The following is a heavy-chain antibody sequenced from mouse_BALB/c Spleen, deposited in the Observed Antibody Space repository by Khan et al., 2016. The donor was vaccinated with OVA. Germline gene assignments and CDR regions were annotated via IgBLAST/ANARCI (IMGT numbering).Heavy chain of an antibody. D-gene: IGHD1-1*01. V-gene: IGHV1S41*01. J-gene: IGHJ4*01. CDR1: GYTFTSYW. Sequence: DLVKPGTSVKLSCKASGYTFTSYWINWIKQRPGQGLEWIGRIGPGSSNTYYSEMFKGKAALTVDTSSTTAYIQLSSLSSEDSAVYFCASENYYGRTYYAMDYWGQGTSVTGSA. CDR3: ASENYYGRTYYAMDY. CDR2: IGPGSSNT.